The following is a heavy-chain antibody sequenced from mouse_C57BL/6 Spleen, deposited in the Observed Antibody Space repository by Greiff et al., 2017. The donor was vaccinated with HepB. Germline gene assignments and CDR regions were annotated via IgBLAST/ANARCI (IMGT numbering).Heavy chain of an antibody. CDR3: TTIITTVVATRAY. CDR2: IDPENGDT. J-gene: IGHJ3*01. D-gene: IGHD1-1*01. CDR1: GFNIKDDY. V-gene: IGHV14-4*01. Sequence: VQLQQSGAELVRPGASVKLSCTASGFNIKDDYMHWVKQRPEQGLEWIGWIDPENGDTEYASKFQGKATITADTTSNTAYLQLSSLNSEDTAVYYCTTIITTVVATRAYWGQGTLVTVSA.